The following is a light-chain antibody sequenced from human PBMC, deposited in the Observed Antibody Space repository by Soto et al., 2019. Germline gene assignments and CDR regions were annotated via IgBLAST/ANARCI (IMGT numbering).Light chain of an antibody. J-gene: IGKJ5*01. Sequence: EVMMTQSPATLSVSPGESATLSFRASQSVSSNLAWYQQKPGQAPRLLIYGASTRATGIPARFSGSGSGTEFTLTIGSLQSEDFAVYYCQQYSSSPSFGQGTRLEIK. CDR3: QQYSSSPS. CDR1: QSVSSN. CDR2: GAS. V-gene: IGKV3-15*01.